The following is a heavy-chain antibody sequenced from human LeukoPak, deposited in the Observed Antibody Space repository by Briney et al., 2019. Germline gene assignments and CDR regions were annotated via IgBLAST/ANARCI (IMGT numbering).Heavy chain of an antibody. D-gene: IGHD2-15*01. CDR1: GGSISGYY. CDR2: IAYSGST. V-gene: IGHV4-59*08. CDR3: LRPTAATTLDY. J-gene: IGHJ4*02. Sequence: YPSETLSLTCSVSGGSISGYYWSWVRQPPGKGLEWVGYIAYSGSTYYNPSLKSRVTISVDTPKNQFSLRLSSVTAADTAVYYCLRPTAATTLDYWGQGTLVTVSS.